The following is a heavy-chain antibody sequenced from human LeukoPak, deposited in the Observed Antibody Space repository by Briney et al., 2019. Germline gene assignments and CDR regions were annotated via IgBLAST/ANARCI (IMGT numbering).Heavy chain of an antibody. CDR3: ATQYYYGSGYSPPAYYYYGMDV. D-gene: IGHD3-10*01. V-gene: IGHV3-7*03. J-gene: IGHJ6*02. CDR1: GFTFSSYW. Sequence: GGSLRLSCAASGFTFSSYWMSWVRQAPGKGLEWVGNIKQDGSEKYYVDSVKGRFTISRDNAKNSLYLQMNSLRAEDTAVYYCATQYYYGSGYSPPAYYYYGMDVWGQGTTVTVSS. CDR2: IKQDGSEK.